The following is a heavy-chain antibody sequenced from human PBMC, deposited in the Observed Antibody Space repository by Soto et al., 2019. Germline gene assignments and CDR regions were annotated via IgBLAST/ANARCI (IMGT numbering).Heavy chain of an antibody. D-gene: IGHD4-17*01. J-gene: IGHJ5*02. Sequence: PSETLSLTCTVSGGSVRTARSYWSWIRQPPGKGLEWIGYIYYSGRTNYSPSLKSRVTISVDTSKNQFSLKLRSVTAADTAVYYCARADYGRNWFDPWGQGSLVTVSS. V-gene: IGHV4-61*01. CDR2: IYYSGRT. CDR1: GGSVRTARSY. CDR3: ARADYGRNWFDP.